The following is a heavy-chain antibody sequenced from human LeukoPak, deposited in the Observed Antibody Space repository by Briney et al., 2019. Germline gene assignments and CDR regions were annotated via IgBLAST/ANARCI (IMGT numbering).Heavy chain of an antibody. Sequence: TSETLSLTCTVSGASISSYYWSWIRQPPGKGLEWIGYIYYSGNTYYNPSLKSRVTISVDTSKNQFSLKLSSVTAADTAVYYCARGRRSISLFSAFRYFDLWGRGTLVTVSS. D-gene: IGHD3-3*02. CDR2: IYYSGNT. CDR3: ARGRRSISLFSAFRYFDL. J-gene: IGHJ2*01. CDR1: GASISSYY. V-gene: IGHV4-59*08.